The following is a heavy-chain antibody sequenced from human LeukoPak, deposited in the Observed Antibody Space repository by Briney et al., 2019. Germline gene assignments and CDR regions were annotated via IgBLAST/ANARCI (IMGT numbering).Heavy chain of an antibody. D-gene: IGHD6-19*01. CDR3: AKTATGYSSGHYPGWPVDY. Sequence: HPGGSLRLSCAASGFTFNSYAMCWVRQAPGKGLEWVSGIFGSGGSAHYADSVKGRFAISRDNSKNRVYLQMNSLRAEDTAVYCAKTATGYSSGHYPGWPVDYWGQGTLVTVSS. V-gene: IGHV3-23*01. CDR2: IFGSGGSA. CDR1: GFTFNSYA. J-gene: IGHJ4*02.